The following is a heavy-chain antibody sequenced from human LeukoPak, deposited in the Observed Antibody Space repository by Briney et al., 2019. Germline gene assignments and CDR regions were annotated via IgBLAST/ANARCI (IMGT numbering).Heavy chain of an antibody. CDR3: ARAGEDSSSWYTLYYFDY. D-gene: IGHD6-13*01. CDR1: GNSISSRSYY. J-gene: IGHJ4*02. CDR2: IYYSGST. V-gene: IGHV4-39*07. Sequence: SETLSLTCSVSGNSISSRSYYWGWIRQPPGKGLGWIGSIYYSGSTYYNPSLKSRVTISIDTSKNQLSLRLNSVTAADTAVYYCARAGEDSSSWYTLYYFDYWGQGTLVTVSS.